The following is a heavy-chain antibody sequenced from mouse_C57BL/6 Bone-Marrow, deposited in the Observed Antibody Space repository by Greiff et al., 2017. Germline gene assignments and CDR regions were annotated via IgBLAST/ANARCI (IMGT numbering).Heavy chain of an antibody. CDR2: IHPNSGST. V-gene: IGHV1-64*01. J-gene: IGHJ2*01. D-gene: IGHD1-1*01. CDR1: GYTFTSYW. Sequence: QVQLQQPGAELVKPGASVKLSCKASGYTFTSYWMHWVKQRPGQGLEWIGMIHPNSGSTNYNEKFKSKATLTVDKSSSTAYMQLSSLTSEDSAVYYCARREPTVVRFDNWGQGTTLTVSS. CDR3: ARREPTVVRFDN.